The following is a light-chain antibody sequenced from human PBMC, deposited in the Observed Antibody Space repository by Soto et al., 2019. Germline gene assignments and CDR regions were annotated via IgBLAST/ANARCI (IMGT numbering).Light chain of an antibody. CDR1: SSNIGSNT. Sequence: QSPLTQPPSASGTPGQRVTISCSGSSSNIGSNTVNWYQQLPGTAPKLLIHSNNQRPSGVPDRFSGSKSGTSASLAISGLQSEDEADYYCAAWDDSLNGLYVFGTGTKVTVL. V-gene: IGLV1-44*01. CDR3: AAWDDSLNGLYV. CDR2: SNN. J-gene: IGLJ1*01.